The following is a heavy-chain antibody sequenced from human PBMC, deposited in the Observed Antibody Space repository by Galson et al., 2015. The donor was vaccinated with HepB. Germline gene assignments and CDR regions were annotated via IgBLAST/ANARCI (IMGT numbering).Heavy chain of an antibody. J-gene: IGHJ6*02. CDR3: ARGTGGSGSQGIYYSHGMDV. V-gene: IGHV1-69*01. CDR2: IIPIFGMA. CDR1: GGTFSSYA. D-gene: IGHD3-10*01. Sequence: QSGAEVKKPGESVKISCKASGGTFSSYAISWVRQAPGQGLEWMGGIIPIFGMANYAQKFQGRVTITADESTSTAYMELSSLRSEDTAVYYCARGTGGSGSQGIYYSHGMDVWGQGTTVTVSS.